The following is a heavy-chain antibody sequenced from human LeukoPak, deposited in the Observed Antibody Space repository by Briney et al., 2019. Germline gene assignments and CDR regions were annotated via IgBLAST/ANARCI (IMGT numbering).Heavy chain of an antibody. Sequence: GGSLRLSCAASGFTFSSYAMHWVRQAPGKGLEWVAVISYDGSNKYYADSVKGRFTISRDNSKNTLYLQINSLRAEDTAVYYCARDADGYSDYWGQGTLVTVSS. V-gene: IGHV3-30*04. CDR1: GFTFSSYA. D-gene: IGHD5-18*01. CDR2: ISYDGSNK. CDR3: ARDADGYSDY. J-gene: IGHJ4*02.